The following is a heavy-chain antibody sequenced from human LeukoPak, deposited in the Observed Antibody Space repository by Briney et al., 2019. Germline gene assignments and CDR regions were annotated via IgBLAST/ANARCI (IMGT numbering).Heavy chain of an antibody. V-gene: IGHV3-48*04. Sequence: GGSLRLSCAASGFTFSSYAMHWVRQAPGKGLEWVSYISSSGSTIYYADSVKGRFTISRDNAKNSLYLQMNSLRAEDTAVYYCAREGSTSYYYMDVWGKGTTVTVSS. D-gene: IGHD2-2*01. CDR3: AREGSTSYYYMDV. CDR2: ISSSGSTI. CDR1: GFTFSSYA. J-gene: IGHJ6*03.